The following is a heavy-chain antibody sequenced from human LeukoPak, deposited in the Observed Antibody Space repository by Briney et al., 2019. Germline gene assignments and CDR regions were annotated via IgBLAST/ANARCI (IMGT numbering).Heavy chain of an antibody. J-gene: IGHJ4*02. V-gene: IGHV1-2*02. CDR1: GYTFTGYY. Sequence: ASVKVSCKASGYTFTGYYMHWVRQAPGQGLEWMGWINPNSGGTNYAQKFQGRVTMTRDTSISTAYMELSRLRSDDTAVYYCARQVGAKWELYFDYWGQGTLVTVSS. CDR3: ARQVGAKWELYFDY. CDR2: INPNSGGT. D-gene: IGHD1-26*01.